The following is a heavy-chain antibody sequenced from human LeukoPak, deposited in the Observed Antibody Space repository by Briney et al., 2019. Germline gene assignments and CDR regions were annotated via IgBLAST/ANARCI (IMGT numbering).Heavy chain of an antibody. V-gene: IGHV1-69*13. CDR2: IIPIFGTA. CDR3: ARGREQLVYQGDAFDI. D-gene: IGHD6-13*01. Sequence: GASVKVSCKASGGTFSSYAISWVRQAPGQGLEWMGGIIPIFGTANYAQKFQGRVTITADESTSTAYMELSSLRSEDTAVYYCARGREQLVYQGDAFDIWGQGTMVTVSS. J-gene: IGHJ3*02. CDR1: GGTFSSYA.